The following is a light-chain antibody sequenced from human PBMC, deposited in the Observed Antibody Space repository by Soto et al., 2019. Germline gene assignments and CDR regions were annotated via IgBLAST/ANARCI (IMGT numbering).Light chain of an antibody. V-gene: IGKV1-5*01. Sequence: DIQMTQSPSTLSASVGDRVTITCRASRSISGWLAWYQQKPGKAPKLLIYDASSLESGVPSRFSGSRSGTEFTLTISSLQPDDFATYYCQQYESYYPWTFGQGTKVDIK. CDR1: RSISGW. CDR2: DAS. J-gene: IGKJ1*01. CDR3: QQYESYYPWT.